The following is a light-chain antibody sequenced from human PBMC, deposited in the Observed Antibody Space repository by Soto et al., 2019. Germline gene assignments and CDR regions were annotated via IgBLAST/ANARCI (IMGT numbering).Light chain of an antibody. V-gene: IGKV3-15*01. Sequence: EIVMTQSPATLSVSPGERATLSCRASQTVGSKLAWYQQKPGQVPRLLIYGASTRATGIPARFSGSGSGTEFPLTISSLQSEDFAVYYCQQYNNWPRTFGQGTKVEIK. CDR3: QQYNNWPRT. J-gene: IGKJ1*01. CDR2: GAS. CDR1: QTVGSK.